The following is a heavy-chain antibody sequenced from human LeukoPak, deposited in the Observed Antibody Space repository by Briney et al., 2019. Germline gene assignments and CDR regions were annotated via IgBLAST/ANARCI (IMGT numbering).Heavy chain of an antibody. Sequence: TPSETLSLTCTVSGGSISSGGYYWSWIRQHPGKGLEWIGYIYYSGSTYYNPSLKSRVTISVDTSKNQFSLKLSSVTAADTAVYYCARALPATYYDFWSGRNWFDPWGQGTLVTVPS. J-gene: IGHJ5*02. D-gene: IGHD3-3*01. CDR3: ARALPATYYDFWSGRNWFDP. V-gene: IGHV4-31*03. CDR2: IYYSGST. CDR1: GGSISSGGYY.